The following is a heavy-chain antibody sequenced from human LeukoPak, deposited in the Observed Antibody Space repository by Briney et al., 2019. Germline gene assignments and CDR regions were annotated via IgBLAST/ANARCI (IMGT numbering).Heavy chain of an antibody. J-gene: IGHJ4*02. CDR3: PRWRWHQSEFDC. CDR2: IKQDGSEK. CDR1: GFTLSSYW. Sequence: GGSLRLSCTASGFTLSSYWMTWVRQAPGKGLEWVADIKQDGSEKNYVDSVKGRFTISRDNAKNSLYLQMNSLRVEDTAVYYCPRWRWHQSEFDCWGQGILVTVSS. V-gene: IGHV3-7*01. D-gene: IGHD5-24*01.